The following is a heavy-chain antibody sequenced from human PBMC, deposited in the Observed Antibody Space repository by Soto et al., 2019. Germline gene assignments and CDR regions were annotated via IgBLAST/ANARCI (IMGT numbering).Heavy chain of an antibody. V-gene: IGHV3-30*18. J-gene: IGHJ6*02. CDR2: ISYDGSDK. D-gene: IGHD5-12*01. CDR3: VKDRVPGAYGNYYGMDV. Sequence: QVQLVESGGGVVQPGRSLRLSCRVSGFTFNNSGMHWVRQAPGKGLEWMAVISYDGSDKYYADSGKGRVIISRDNSRNTLNLEMNSLRAEDTSIYYCVKDRVPGAYGNYYGMDVWGQGTTVTVSS. CDR1: GFTFNNSG.